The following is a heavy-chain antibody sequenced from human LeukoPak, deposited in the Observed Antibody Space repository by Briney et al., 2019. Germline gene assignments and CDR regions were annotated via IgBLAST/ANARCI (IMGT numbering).Heavy chain of an antibody. CDR3: ARNLAYCGGDCPLPLDY. J-gene: IGHJ4*02. CDR1: GYTFTSYY. D-gene: IGHD2-21*02. Sequence: ASVKASCKASGYTFTSYYMHWVRQAPGQGLEWMGIINPSGGSTSYAQKFQGRVTMTRDTSTSTVYMELSSLRSEDTAVYYCARNLAYCGGDCPLPLDYWGQGTLVTVSS. V-gene: IGHV1-46*01. CDR2: INPSGGST.